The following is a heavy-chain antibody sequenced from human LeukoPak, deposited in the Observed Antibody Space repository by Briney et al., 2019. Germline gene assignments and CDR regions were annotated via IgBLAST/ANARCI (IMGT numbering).Heavy chain of an antibody. Sequence: KRGESLKISCKGSGYSFTSYWISWVRQMPGKGLEWMGRIDPSVSYTNYSPSFQGHVTISADKSISTAYLQWSSLKASDTAMYYCARQAGSGSYYDYWGQGTLVTVSS. J-gene: IGHJ4*02. V-gene: IGHV5-10-1*01. D-gene: IGHD3-10*01. CDR2: IDPSVSYT. CDR3: ARQAGSGSYYDY. CDR1: GYSFTSYW.